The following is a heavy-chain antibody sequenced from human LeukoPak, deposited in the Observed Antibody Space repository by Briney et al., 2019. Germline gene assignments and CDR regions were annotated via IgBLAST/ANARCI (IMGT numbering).Heavy chain of an antibody. CDR2: INHSGST. V-gene: IGHV4-30-4*01. CDR3: ARGRRYYYDSSGFDY. Sequence: SQTLSLTCTVSGGSISSGDYYWSWIRQPPGKGLEWIGEINHSGSTNYNPSLKSRVTISVDTSKNQYSLKLSSVTAADTAVYYCARGRRYYYDSSGFDYWGQGTLVTVSS. D-gene: IGHD3-22*01. J-gene: IGHJ4*02. CDR1: GGSISSGDYY.